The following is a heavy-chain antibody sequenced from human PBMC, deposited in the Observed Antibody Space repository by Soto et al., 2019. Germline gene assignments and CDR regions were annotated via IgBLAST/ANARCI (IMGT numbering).Heavy chain of an antibody. V-gene: IGHV1-69*01. CDR2: IIPIFGTA. Sequence: QVQLVQSGAEVKKPGSSVKVSCKASGGTFSSYAISWVRQAPGQGLEWMGGIIPIFGTANYAQKFQGRVTIPADESTSTAYMELSSLISEDTAVYYCARDLVVPAEEQLYYYYYGMDVWGQGTTVTVSS. CDR1: GGTFSSYA. J-gene: IGHJ6*02. CDR3: ARDLVVPAEEQLYYYYYGMDV. D-gene: IGHD2-2*01.